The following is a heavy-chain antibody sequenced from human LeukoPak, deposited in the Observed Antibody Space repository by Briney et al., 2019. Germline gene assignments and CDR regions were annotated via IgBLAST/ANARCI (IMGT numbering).Heavy chain of an antibody. D-gene: IGHD3-10*01. Sequence: GASVKVSCKASGGTFSSYAISWVRQAPGQGLEWMGGIIPIFGTANYAQKFQGRVTITADESTSTAYMELSSLRSEDTAVYYCARDPDGSGISWFDPWGQGTLVTVSS. CDR1: GGTFSSYA. V-gene: IGHV1-69*13. J-gene: IGHJ5*02. CDR2: IIPIFGTA. CDR3: ARDPDGSGISWFDP.